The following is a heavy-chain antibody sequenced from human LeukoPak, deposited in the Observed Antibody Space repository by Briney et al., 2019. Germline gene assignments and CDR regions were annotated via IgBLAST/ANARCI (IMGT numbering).Heavy chain of an antibody. CDR2: INTRGST. CDR3: ARDRYFDWLHAFDI. Sequence: SQTLSLTCTVSGGSIRSGNYYWSWIRQPAGKGLEWIGRINTRGSTNYNPSLKSRVTISVDTSKNQFSLKLSSVTAADTAVYYCARDRYFDWLHAFDIWGQGTMVTVSS. D-gene: IGHD3-9*01. J-gene: IGHJ3*02. CDR1: GGSIRSGNYY. V-gene: IGHV4-61*02.